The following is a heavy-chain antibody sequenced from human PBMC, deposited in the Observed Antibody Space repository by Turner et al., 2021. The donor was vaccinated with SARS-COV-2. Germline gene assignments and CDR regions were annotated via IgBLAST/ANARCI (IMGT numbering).Heavy chain of an antibody. Sequence: QVQRVESGGGVVQPGRSLSLSGVVSGFTFSTYGRQWARQVPGKGVEWVAVIVNDGSQQHYADSVKGRFTISRDNSKNTLFLQMKSLRAEDTALYYCARDDIGPDNGLDIWGQGTMVTVSS. CDR3: ARDDIGPDNGLDI. V-gene: IGHV3-33*01. CDR2: IVNDGSQQ. D-gene: IGHD2-15*01. CDR1: GFTFSTYG. J-gene: IGHJ3*02.